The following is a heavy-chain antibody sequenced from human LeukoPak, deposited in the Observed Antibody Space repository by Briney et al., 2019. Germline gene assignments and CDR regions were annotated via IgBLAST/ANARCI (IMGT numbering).Heavy chain of an antibody. CDR3: ARARPPFSGRLNYYYYYMDV. V-gene: IGHV4-34*01. CDR1: GGSFSGYY. CDR2: INHSGST. D-gene: IGHD6-19*01. Sequence: PSETLSLTCAVYGGSFSGYYWSWIRQPPGKGLEWIGEINHSGSTNYNPSLKSRVTISVDTSKDQFSLKLSSVTAADTAVYYYARARPPFSGRLNYYYYYMDVWGKGTTVTVSS. J-gene: IGHJ6*03.